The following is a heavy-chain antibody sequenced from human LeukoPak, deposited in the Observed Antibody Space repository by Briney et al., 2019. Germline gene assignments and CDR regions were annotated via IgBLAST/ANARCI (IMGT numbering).Heavy chain of an antibody. J-gene: IGHJ4*02. CDR1: GGSFSGYY. V-gene: IGHV4-34*01. CDR2: IYYSGST. Sequence: SETLSLTCAVYGGSFSGYYWSWIRQPPGKGLEWIGSIYYSGSTYYNPSLKSRVTISVDTSKNQFSLKLSSVTAADTAVYYCARWGPAGYVFDYWGQGTLVTVSS. D-gene: IGHD3-9*01. CDR3: ARWGPAGYVFDY.